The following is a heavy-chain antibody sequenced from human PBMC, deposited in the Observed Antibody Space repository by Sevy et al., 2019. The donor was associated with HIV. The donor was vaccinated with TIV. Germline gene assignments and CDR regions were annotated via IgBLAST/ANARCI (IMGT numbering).Heavy chain of an antibody. D-gene: IGHD6-19*01. CDR2: ISYDGSNK. CDR3: AKLVAVAGTSWFDP. J-gene: IGHJ5*02. Sequence: GGSLRLSCAASGFTFSSYGMHWVRQAPGKGLEWVAVISYDGSNKYYADSVKGRFTISRDNSTNTLYLQMNSLRAEDTAVYYCAKLVAVAGTSWFDPWGQGTLVTVSS. V-gene: IGHV3-30*18. CDR1: GFTFSSYG.